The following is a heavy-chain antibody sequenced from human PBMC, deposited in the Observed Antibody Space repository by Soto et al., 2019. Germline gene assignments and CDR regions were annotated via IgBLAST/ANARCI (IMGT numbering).Heavy chain of an antibody. CDR3: ARAHSFYCTSTSCYPVGFVQ. J-gene: IGHJ4*02. CDR2: IYYSGST. D-gene: IGHD2-2*01. Sequence: PSETLSLTCTVSGGSISSGGYYWSWFRHHPGKGLEWIGYIYYSGSTYYKPSLKSRVNISVYTSKNQFSLKLSSVPAAHTSVYYCARAHSFYCTSTSCYPVGFVQWGQGTLVTV. V-gene: IGHV4-31*03. CDR1: GGSISSGGYY.